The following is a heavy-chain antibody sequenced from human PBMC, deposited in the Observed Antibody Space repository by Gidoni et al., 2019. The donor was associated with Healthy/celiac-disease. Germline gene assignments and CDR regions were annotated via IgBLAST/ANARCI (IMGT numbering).Heavy chain of an antibody. CDR2: ISWNSGSI. Sequence: EVQLVESGGGLVQPGRSLRLSCAASGFTFDDYAMHWVRQAPGKGLEWVSGISWNSGSIGYADSVKGRFTISRDNAKNSLYLQMNSLRAEDTALYYCAKAVEVGATFLFPDAFDIWGQGTMVTVSS. CDR3: AKAVEVGATFLFPDAFDI. CDR1: GFTFDDYA. J-gene: IGHJ3*02. V-gene: IGHV3-9*01. D-gene: IGHD1-26*01.